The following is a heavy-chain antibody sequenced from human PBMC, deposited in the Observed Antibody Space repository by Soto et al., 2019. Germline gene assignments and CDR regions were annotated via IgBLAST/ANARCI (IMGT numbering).Heavy chain of an antibody. D-gene: IGHD3-10*01. CDR2: IYYSGST. Sequence: SETLSLTCTVSGGSISSGGYYWSWIRQHPGKGLEWIGYIYYSGSTYYNPSLKSRVTISVDTSKNQFSLKLSSVTAADTAVYYCARARVTMVRGVPAFPFDYWGQGTLVTVSS. CDR1: GGSISSGGYY. V-gene: IGHV4-31*03. J-gene: IGHJ4*02. CDR3: ARARVTMVRGVPAFPFDY.